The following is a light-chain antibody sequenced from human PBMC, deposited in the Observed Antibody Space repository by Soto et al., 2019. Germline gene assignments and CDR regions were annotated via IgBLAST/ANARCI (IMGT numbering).Light chain of an antibody. CDR1: SSNIGSNY. Sequence: QPVLAQPPSSSWTPGQRVTISCSGSSSNIGSNYVYWYQQLPGTAPKLLIYSNNQRPSGVPDRFSGSKSGTSASLAISGLRSEDEADYYCAAWDDSLSGLYVFGTGTKVTVL. V-gene: IGLV1-47*02. J-gene: IGLJ1*01. CDR3: AAWDDSLSGLYV. CDR2: SNN.